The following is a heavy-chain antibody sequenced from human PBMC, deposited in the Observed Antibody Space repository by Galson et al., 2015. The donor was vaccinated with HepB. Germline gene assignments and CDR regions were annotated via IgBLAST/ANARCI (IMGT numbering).Heavy chain of an antibody. Sequence: SVKVSCKASGYTFTSYYMHWVRQAPGQGLEWMGIINPSGGSTSYAQKFQGRVTMTRDTSTSTVYMELSSLRSEDTAVYYCARGTYYYDSSGYLPPEYWGQGTLVTVSS. D-gene: IGHD3-22*01. CDR2: INPSGGST. J-gene: IGHJ4*02. CDR3: ARGTYYYDSSGYLPPEY. CDR1: GYTFTSYY. V-gene: IGHV1-46*01.